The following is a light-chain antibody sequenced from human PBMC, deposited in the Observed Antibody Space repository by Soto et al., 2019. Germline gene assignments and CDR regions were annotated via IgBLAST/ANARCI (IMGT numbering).Light chain of an antibody. J-gene: IGKJ1*01. CDR1: QNVKSD. CDR2: GAS. Sequence: EIVMTQSPATLSVSPGERAARCCRASQNVKSDLAWYQQKRGQAPRLLIHGASTRATGIPARFSGSGSGTEFTLTISSLQSGDFAVYFCQQYNNWPRTFGQGTKVDIK. V-gene: IGKV3-15*01. CDR3: QQYNNWPRT.